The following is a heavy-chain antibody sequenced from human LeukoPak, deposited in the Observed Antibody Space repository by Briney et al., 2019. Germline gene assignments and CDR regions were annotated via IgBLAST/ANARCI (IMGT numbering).Heavy chain of an antibody. V-gene: IGHV3-23*01. J-gene: IGHJ4*02. Sequence: QPGGSLRLSCAATGFTFSSYAMSWVRQAPGKGLEWVSAISGSGGSTYYADSGNGRLTISRDNSKNTLYLQMNSLRAEDTAVYCCAKGKDSSSWLIDYWGQGTLVTVSS. CDR1: GFTFSSYA. CDR3: AKGKDSSSWLIDY. D-gene: IGHD6-13*01. CDR2: ISGSGGST.